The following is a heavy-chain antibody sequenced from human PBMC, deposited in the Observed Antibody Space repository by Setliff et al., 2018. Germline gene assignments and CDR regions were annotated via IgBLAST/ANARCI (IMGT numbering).Heavy chain of an antibody. D-gene: IGHD6-19*01. V-gene: IGHV1-46*01. J-gene: IGHJ6*03. CDR1: GYTFTSYY. Sequence: ASVKVSCKASGYTFTSYYMHWVRRAPGQGLEWMGIINPSGGSTSYAQKFQGRVTMTRDTSTSTVYMELSSLRSEDTAVYYCAREQWLDPPGYYYMDVWAKGTTVTVSS. CDR2: INPSGGST. CDR3: AREQWLDPPGYYYMDV.